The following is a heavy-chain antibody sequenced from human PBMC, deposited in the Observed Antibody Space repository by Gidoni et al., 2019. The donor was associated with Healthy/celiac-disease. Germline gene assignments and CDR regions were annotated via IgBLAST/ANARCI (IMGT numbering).Heavy chain of an antibody. Sequence: QVQLVESGGGVVQPGRSLRLSCAASGFTFSSYGMHWVRQAPGKGLGWVAVIWYDGSNKYYADSVKGRFAISRDNSKNTLYLQMNSLRAEDTAVYYCARVVVPAAFMNYYYYGMDVWGQGTTVTVSS. V-gene: IGHV3-33*01. CDR3: ARVVVPAAFMNYYYYGMDV. CDR2: IWYDGSNK. J-gene: IGHJ6*02. D-gene: IGHD2-2*01. CDR1: GFTFSSYG.